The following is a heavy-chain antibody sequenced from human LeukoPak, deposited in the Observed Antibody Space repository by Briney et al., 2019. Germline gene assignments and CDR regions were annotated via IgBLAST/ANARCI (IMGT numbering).Heavy chain of an antibody. CDR3: ARSYPIVGATKGNWFDP. D-gene: IGHD1-26*01. CDR2: ISAYNGNT. J-gene: IGHJ5*02. V-gene: IGHV1-18*01. CDR1: GYTFTSYD. Sequence: GASVKVSCKASGYTFTSYDINWVRQATGQGLEWMGWISAYNGNTNYAQKLQGRVTMTTDTSTSTAYMELRSLRSDDTAVYYCARSYPIVGATKGNWFDPWGQGTLVTVSS.